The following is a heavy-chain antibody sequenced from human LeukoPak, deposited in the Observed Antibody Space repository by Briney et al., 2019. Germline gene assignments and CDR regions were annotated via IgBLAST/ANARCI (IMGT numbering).Heavy chain of an antibody. CDR2: ISYDGGNK. Sequence: AGGSLRLSCAASGFTFSTYAMNWVRQAPGKGLEWVAVISYDGGNKYYADSVKGRFTISRDNSKNTLYLQMNSLRAEDTAVYYCAKDLNRVGYNYLDYWGQGTLVTVSS. CDR3: AKDLNRVGYNYLDY. V-gene: IGHV3-30*04. J-gene: IGHJ4*02. D-gene: IGHD5-24*01. CDR1: GFTFSTYA.